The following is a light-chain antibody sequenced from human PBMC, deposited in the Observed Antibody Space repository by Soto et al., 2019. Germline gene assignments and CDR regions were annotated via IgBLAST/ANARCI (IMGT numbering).Light chain of an antibody. CDR1: LSVTSSY. Sequence: EIVLTQSPGTLSLSPGERATLSCRASLSVTSSYLAWYQQKPGQAPRLLIYGASSRATGIPDRFSGSGSGTDFTLTISRLEPEDFAVYYCQQYGSSPRTFGKGTKV. CDR3: QQYGSSPRT. V-gene: IGKV3-20*01. J-gene: IGKJ1*01. CDR2: GAS.